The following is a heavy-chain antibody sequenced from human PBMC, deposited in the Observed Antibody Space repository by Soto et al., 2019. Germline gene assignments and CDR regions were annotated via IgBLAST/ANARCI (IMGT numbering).Heavy chain of an antibody. V-gene: IGHV1-3*05. CDR2: INAGNGNT. CDR3: SRGGSGWSLAY. CDR1: GYTYTTYG. D-gene: IGHD6-19*01. Sequence: QVQLVQSGAEEKKPGASVNVSCKASGYTYTTYGINWVCQAPGQRLEWMGWINAGNGNTKYSQKFQGRVTITRDTSASTAYMELSSLTSEDTAVYYCSRGGSGWSLAYWGQGTLVTVSS. J-gene: IGHJ4*02.